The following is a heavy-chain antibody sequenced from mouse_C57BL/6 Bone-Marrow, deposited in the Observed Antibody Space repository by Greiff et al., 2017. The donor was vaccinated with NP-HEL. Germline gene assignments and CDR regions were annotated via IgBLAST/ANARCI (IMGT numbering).Heavy chain of an antibody. Sequence: DVMLVESGGDLVKPGGSLKLSCAASGFTFSSYGMSWVRQTPDKRLEWVATISSGGSYTYYPDSVKGRFTISRDNAKNTLYLQMSSLKSEDTAMYYCARQRGGYDPYYFDYWGQGTTLTVSS. D-gene: IGHD2-14*01. V-gene: IGHV5-6*02. CDR3: ARQRGGYDPYYFDY. J-gene: IGHJ2*01. CDR2: ISSGGSYT. CDR1: GFTFSSYG.